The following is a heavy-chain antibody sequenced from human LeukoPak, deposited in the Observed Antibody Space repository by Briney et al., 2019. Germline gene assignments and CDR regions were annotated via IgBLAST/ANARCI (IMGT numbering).Heavy chain of an antibody. J-gene: IGHJ6*03. CDR1: GGSINSGGYS. V-gene: IGHV4-61*08. CDR3: ARETSQKGAHYMDV. Sequence: PSETLSLTCAVSGGSINSGGYSWSWIRQPPGKGLEWIGYIYYSGYTTYSPSLRSRVTISVDTSKNQFSLKLSSVTAADTAVYYCARETSQKGAHYMDVWGKGTTITISS. D-gene: IGHD3-16*01. CDR2: IYYSGYT.